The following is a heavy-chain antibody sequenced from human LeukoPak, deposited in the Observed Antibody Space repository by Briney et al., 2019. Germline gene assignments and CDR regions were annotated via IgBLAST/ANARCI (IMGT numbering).Heavy chain of an antibody. V-gene: IGHV3-74*01. D-gene: IGHD6-19*01. Sequence: PGGSLRLSCAASGFTFSSYWMHWVRQAPGKGLVWVSRINSDGSSTSYADSVKGRFTISRDNAKNTLYLQMNSLRAEDTAVYYCAREGSGWYGVVLFDYWGQGTLVTVSS. J-gene: IGHJ4*02. CDR1: GFTFSSYW. CDR3: AREGSGWYGVVLFDY. CDR2: INSDGSST.